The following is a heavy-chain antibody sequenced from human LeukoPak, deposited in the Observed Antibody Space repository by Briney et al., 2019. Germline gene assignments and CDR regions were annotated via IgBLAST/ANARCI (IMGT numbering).Heavy chain of an antibody. V-gene: IGHV3-43*02. CDR3: ARDLVTMVRGVIRVLYYGMDV. D-gene: IGHD3-10*01. CDR1: GLITDDYA. J-gene: IGHJ6*02. Sequence: GGSLRLSCAAPGLITDDYAIHWVRQAPGKGLEWVSLISGDGGSTFYADSVRGRFTISRDNSKNTLYLQMNSLRAEDTAVYYCARDLVTMVRGVIRVLYYGMDVWGQGTTVTVSS. CDR2: ISGDGGST.